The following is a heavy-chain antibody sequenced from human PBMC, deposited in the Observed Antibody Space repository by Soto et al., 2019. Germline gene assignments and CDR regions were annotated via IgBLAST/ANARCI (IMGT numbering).Heavy chain of an antibody. D-gene: IGHD1-26*01. CDR1: GDSITTYDYY. J-gene: IGHJ4*02. V-gene: IGHV4-30-4*01. Sequence: QVQLQESGPGLVKPSQTLSLTCTVSGDSITTYDYYWSWFRQPPGKGLQWIGYIYYSGSPYYNPSLRRRVIISADTSKNQVSLELTSATAADTAVDFCSRGVGSSPPRYWGRGTLVTVSS. CDR3: SRGVGSSPPRY. CDR2: IYYSGSP.